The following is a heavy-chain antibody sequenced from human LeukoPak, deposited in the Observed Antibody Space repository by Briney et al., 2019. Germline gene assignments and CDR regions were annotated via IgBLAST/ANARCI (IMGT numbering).Heavy chain of an antibody. CDR1: GFTFSSYW. CDR3: ARDVTTSYYDFWSGPYFDY. Sequence: GGSLRLSCAASGFTFSSYWMSWVRQAPGKGLEWVANIKQDGSEKYYVDSVKGRFTIPRDNAKNSLYLQMNSLRAEDTAVYYCARDVTTSYYDFWSGPYFDYWGQGTLVTVSS. V-gene: IGHV3-7*03. J-gene: IGHJ4*02. D-gene: IGHD3-3*01. CDR2: IKQDGSEK.